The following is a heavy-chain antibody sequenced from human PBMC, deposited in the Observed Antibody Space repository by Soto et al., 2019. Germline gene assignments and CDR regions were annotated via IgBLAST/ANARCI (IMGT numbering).Heavy chain of an antibody. J-gene: IGHJ6*04. CDR1: GFTFSSYA. Sequence: GGSLRLSCAASGFTFSSYAMTWVRQAPGRGLEWVSVVSGGSAYYAHSVRGRFTISRDNSQHMFYLQMSSLRADPTTIYYCAKSRSGTSCGVDGWGEVTTVTVSS. V-gene: IGHV3-23*01. D-gene: IGHD1-7*01. CDR2: VSGGSA. CDR3: AKSRSGTSCGVDG.